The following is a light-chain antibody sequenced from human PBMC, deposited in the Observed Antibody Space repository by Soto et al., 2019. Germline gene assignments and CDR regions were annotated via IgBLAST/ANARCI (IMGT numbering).Light chain of an antibody. CDR3: SSYTSSSTLS. V-gene: IGLV2-14*01. CDR1: RSDVGGYNY. J-gene: IGLJ1*01. Sequence: LTQPASVSGSPGQSITISCTGTRSDVGGYNYVSWYQQHPGKAPRLMNYDVSNRPSGVSNRFSGSKSGNTASLTISGLQAEDEADYYCSSYTSSSTLSFGTGTKVTVL. CDR2: DVS.